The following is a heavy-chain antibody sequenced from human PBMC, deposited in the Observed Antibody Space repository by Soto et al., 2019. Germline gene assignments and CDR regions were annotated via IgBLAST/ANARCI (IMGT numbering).Heavy chain of an antibody. D-gene: IGHD3-3*02. CDR1: GGSLRNYN. CDR2: INHSGDT. V-gene: IGHV4-34*02. CDR3: ARGRRYSHFWNGYEFEGAYGLDV. J-gene: IGHJ6*02. Sequence: QVQLQQWGAGLVKPSETLSLTCAVYGGSLRNYNWTWIRQAPGQGLEWIGEINHSGDTNYDSSLTSRASISLDTTKNHFSLFRYSVTAADTAVYYGARGRRYSHFWNGYEFEGAYGLDVWGQGATVTVTS.